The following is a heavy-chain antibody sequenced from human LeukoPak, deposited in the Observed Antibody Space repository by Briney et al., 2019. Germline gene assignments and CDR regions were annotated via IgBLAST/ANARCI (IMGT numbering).Heavy chain of an antibody. CDR1: GGSFSGYY. V-gene: IGHV4-34*01. Sequence: SETLSLTCAVYGGSFSGYYWSWIRQPPGKGLEWIGEINHSGSTNYNPSLKSRVTISVDTSKNQFSLKLSSVTAADTAVYYCARGPRYCSSTSCYWPYNWFDPWGQGTLVTVSS. CDR2: INHSGST. J-gene: IGHJ5*02. D-gene: IGHD2-2*01. CDR3: ARGPRYCSSTSCYWPYNWFDP.